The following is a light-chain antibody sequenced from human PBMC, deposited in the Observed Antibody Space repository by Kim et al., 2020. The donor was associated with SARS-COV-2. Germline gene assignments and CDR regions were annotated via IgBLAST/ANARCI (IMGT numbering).Light chain of an antibody. V-gene: IGLV1-47*01. Sequence: GQMVAIYCHGCRSSNGDNFVYWYQQLPGTTPTLLTYYNNQRQSGVPDRFSGSKSGALASLTISGLRSEDDADYYCSSWDDNLIGVIFGGGTKVAVL. CDR2: YNN. CDR1: RSSNGDNF. J-gene: IGLJ2*01. CDR3: SSWDDNLIGVI.